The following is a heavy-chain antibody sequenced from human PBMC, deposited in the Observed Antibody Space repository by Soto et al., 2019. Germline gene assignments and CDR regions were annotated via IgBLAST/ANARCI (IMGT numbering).Heavy chain of an antibody. CDR1: GFTLSDYY. D-gene: IGHD2-2*02. Sequence: PGGSLRLSCAASGFTLSDYYMSWIRQAPGKGLEWVSYISSSSSYTNYADSVKGRFTISRDNAKNSLYLQMNSLRAEDTAVYYCAREFCTSCYKVGWFDPWGPGTLVTVS. J-gene: IGHJ5*02. V-gene: IGHV3-11*06. CDR2: ISSSSSYT. CDR3: AREFCTSCYKVGWFDP.